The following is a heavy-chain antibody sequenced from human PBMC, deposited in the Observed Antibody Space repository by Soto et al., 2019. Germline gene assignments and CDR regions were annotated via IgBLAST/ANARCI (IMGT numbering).Heavy chain of an antibody. D-gene: IGHD3-22*01. CDR2: IYYRGGT. CDR1: GGSISSGGYY. V-gene: IGHV4-31*03. CDR3: ARGMIRLSYFDY. Sequence: PSGTLSLTCTFSGGSISSGGYYWGWVRPHPGKGLGWVGYIYYRGGTYYKPALKRRGTISVDTAKKPFSPKGGSGAAAGTGGVYWARGMIRLSYFDYWGQGTLVTVSS. J-gene: IGHJ4*02.